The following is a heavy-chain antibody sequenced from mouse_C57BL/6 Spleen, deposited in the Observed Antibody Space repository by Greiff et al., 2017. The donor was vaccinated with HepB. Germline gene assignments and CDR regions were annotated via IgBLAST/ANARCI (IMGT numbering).Heavy chain of an antibody. CDR2: IYPGGGYT. Sequence: QVQLKESGAELVRPGTSVKMSCKASGYTFTNYWIGWAKQRPGHGLEWIGDIYPGGGYTNYNEKFKGKATLTADKSSSTAYMQFSRLTSEDSAIYYCARNWDWYFDVWGTGTTVTVSS. CDR3: ARNWDWYFDV. D-gene: IGHD4-1*01. CDR1: GYTFTNYW. V-gene: IGHV1-63*01. J-gene: IGHJ1*03.